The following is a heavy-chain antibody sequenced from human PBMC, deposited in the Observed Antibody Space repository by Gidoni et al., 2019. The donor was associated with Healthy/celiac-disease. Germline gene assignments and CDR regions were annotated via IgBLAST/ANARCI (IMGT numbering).Heavy chain of an antibody. V-gene: IGHV3-74*01. Sequence: EVQLVESGGGLVQPGGSLRLSCAASGFTFSSYWMHWVRQAPGKGLVWVSRINSDGSSTSYADSVKGRFTISRDNAKNTLYLQMNSLRAEDTAVYYCAREAAVGEKDAFDIWGQGTMVTVSS. D-gene: IGHD3-16*01. CDR1: GFTFSSYW. CDR2: INSDGSST. CDR3: AREAAVGEKDAFDI. J-gene: IGHJ3*02.